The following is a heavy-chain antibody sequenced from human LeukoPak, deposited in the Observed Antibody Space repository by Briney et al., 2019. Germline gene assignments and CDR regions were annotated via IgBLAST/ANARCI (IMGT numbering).Heavy chain of an antibody. CDR1: GFTFNDYS. CDR2: ISGSRNTI. CDR3: VRSNWSGLRRSYFMDV. D-gene: IGHD3-3*01. Sequence: GGSLRLSCAASGFTFNDYSMNWVRQAPGKGLEWVSYISGSRNTIYHADSVKGRFTISRDNAKDSLYLQMNSLRAEDTAVYYCVRSNWSGLRRSYFMDVWGTGTTVTVSS. J-gene: IGHJ6*03. V-gene: IGHV3-48*04.